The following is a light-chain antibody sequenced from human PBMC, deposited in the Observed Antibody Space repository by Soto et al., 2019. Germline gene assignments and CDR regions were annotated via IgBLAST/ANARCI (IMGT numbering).Light chain of an antibody. CDR3: EQYQSYSH. CDR1: KSISSW. V-gene: IGKV1-5*03. J-gene: IGKJ1*01. CDR2: KAS. Sequence: DIQMTQYPSTLSASVGDKVTITCRASKSISSWLAWYYQKPWKAPKLLIYKASILESGVTSTFSGSGSGTEFALTVSTLQPDDVATYYCEQYQSYSHFGQGTKVEI.